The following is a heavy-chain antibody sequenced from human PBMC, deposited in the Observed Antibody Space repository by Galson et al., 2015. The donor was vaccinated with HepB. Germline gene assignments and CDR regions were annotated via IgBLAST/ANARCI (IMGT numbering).Heavy chain of an antibody. J-gene: IGHJ4*02. V-gene: IGHV1-69*06. CDR3: AIFSVPSIVVVVAATLGRWDY. Sequence: SVKVSCKASGGTFSSYAISWVRQAPGQGLEWMGGIIPIFGTANHAQKFQGRVTITADKSTSTAYMELSSLRSEDTAVYYCAIFSVPSIVVVVAATLGRWDYWGQGTLVTVSS. D-gene: IGHD2-15*01. CDR2: IIPIFGTA. CDR1: GGTFSSYA.